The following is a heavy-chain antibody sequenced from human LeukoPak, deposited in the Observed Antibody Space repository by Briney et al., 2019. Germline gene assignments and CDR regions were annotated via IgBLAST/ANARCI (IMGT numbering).Heavy chain of an antibody. Sequence: GASVKVSCKESGYTFTSYYMHWVRQAPGQGVEWMGIINPSGGSTSDAQKFKGRVPMTSDTSTSTVYMELSSLRSEDTSVYYCARLLSGPQVNWFDPWGQGTLVTVSS. J-gene: IGHJ5*02. CDR2: INPSGGST. D-gene: IGHD3-10*01. CDR3: ARLLSGPQVNWFDP. V-gene: IGHV1-46*01. CDR1: GYTFTSYY.